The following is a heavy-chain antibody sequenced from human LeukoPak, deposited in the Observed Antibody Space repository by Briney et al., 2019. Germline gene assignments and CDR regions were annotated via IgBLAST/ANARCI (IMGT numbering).Heavy chain of an antibody. V-gene: IGHV4-59*01. CDR3: ARDVGFDY. J-gene: IGHJ4*02. Sequence: SSETLSLTCTVSGGSINSYYWSWIRQPPGKGLEWIGYIYYSGSTNYNPSLKSRVTISVDTSKNQFSLKLSSVTAADTAVYYCARDVGFDYWGQGTLVTVSS. CDR1: GGSINSYY. CDR2: IYYSGST.